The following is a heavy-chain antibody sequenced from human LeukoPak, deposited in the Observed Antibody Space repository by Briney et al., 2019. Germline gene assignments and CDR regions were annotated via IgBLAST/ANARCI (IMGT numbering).Heavy chain of an antibody. CDR2: MNPNSGNT. CDR3: ARGVRPAMVRGVIIRSRAFDY. V-gene: IGHV1-8*01. D-gene: IGHD3-10*01. Sequence: GASVKVSCKASGYTFTSYDINWVRQATGQGLEWMGWMNPNSGNTGYAQKFQGRVTMTRNTSISTAYMELSSLRSEDTAVYYCARGVRPAMVRGVIIRSRAFDYWGQGTLVTVSS. J-gene: IGHJ4*02. CDR1: GYTFTSYD.